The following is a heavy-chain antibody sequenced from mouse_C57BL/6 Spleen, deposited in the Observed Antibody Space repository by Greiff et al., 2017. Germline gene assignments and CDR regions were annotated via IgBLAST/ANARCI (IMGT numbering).Heavy chain of an antibody. Sequence: VQLQESGPELVKPGASVKISCKASGYAFSSSWMNWVKQRPGKGLEWIGRIYPGDGDTNYNGKFKGKATLTADKSSSTAYMQLSSLTSEDSAVYFCASEGYDYAFDYWGQGTTLTVSS. V-gene: IGHV1-82*01. CDR3: ASEGYDYAFDY. J-gene: IGHJ2*01. D-gene: IGHD2-4*01. CDR1: GYAFSSSW. CDR2: IYPGDGDT.